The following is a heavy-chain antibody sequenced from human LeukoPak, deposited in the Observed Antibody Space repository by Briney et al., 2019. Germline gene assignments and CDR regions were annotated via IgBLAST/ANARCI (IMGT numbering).Heavy chain of an antibody. CDR3: ARGYYYGSGSLTS. D-gene: IGHD3-10*01. CDR1: GFTFSSYA. J-gene: IGHJ5*02. Sequence: GGSLRLSCAASGFTFSSYAMHWVRQAPGKGLEWVAVISYDGSNKYYADSVKGRFTISRDNSKNTLYLQMNSLRAEDTAVYYCARGYYYGSGSLTSWGQGTLVTVSS. CDR2: ISYDGSNK. V-gene: IGHV3-30*04.